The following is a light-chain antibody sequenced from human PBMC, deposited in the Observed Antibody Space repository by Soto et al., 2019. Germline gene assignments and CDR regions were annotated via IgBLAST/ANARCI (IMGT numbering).Light chain of an antibody. CDR3: HQTYSPPDT. CDR2: EAS. CDR1: QSIDTH. V-gene: IGKV1-39*01. J-gene: IGKJ1*01. Sequence: DIRMTQSPSSLSASVGDRVTITCRASQSIDTHLNWYQQHPGKAPNALIYEASNLQSGVPSRFSGSGSGTDFTLTISGLQPDDSATYYCHQTYSPPDTFGQGTKG.